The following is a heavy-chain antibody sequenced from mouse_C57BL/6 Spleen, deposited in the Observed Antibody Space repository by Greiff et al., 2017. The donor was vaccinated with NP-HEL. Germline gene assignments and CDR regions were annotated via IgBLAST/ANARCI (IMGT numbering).Heavy chain of an antibody. D-gene: IGHD2-10*01. CDR1: GYTFTSYW. CDR2: IHPNSGST. CDR3: ARRDAYYCNPMDY. J-gene: IGHJ4*01. Sequence: VQLQQPGAELVKPGASVKLSCKASGYTFTSYWMHWVKQRPGQGLEWIGMIHPNSGSTNYNEKFKSKATLTVDKSSSTAYMQLSSLTSEDSAVYYCARRDAYYCNPMDYWGQGTSVTVSS. V-gene: IGHV1-64*01.